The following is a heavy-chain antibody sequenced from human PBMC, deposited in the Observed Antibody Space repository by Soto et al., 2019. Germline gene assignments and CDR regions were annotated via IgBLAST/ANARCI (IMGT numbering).Heavy chain of an antibody. J-gene: IGHJ4*02. Sequence: GPLRLSCAASGFSFGSYALSWVRQAPGKGLEWVSTISGSDGKTFYADSVKGRFSISRDTSQNTLYLQMNSLRADDTAIYYCARWSYLDYWGQGTQVTVSS. V-gene: IGHV3-23*01. CDR1: GFSFGSYA. D-gene: IGHD3-3*01. CDR3: ARWSYLDY. CDR2: ISGSDGKT.